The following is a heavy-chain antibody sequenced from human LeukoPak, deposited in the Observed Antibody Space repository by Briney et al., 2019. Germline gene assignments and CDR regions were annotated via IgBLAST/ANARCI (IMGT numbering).Heavy chain of an antibody. CDR3: ARSLLTTTTSTAY. CDR1: GGSISNYY. CDR2: IYYSGST. V-gene: IGHV4-59*01. D-gene: IGHD4-17*01. Sequence: SETLSLTCTVSGGSISNYYWSWIRQPPGKGLEWIGYIYYSGSTNYNPSLKSRVTISVDTSKNQFSLKLSSVTAADTAVYYCARSLLTTTTSTAYWGQGTRVTVSS. J-gene: IGHJ4*02.